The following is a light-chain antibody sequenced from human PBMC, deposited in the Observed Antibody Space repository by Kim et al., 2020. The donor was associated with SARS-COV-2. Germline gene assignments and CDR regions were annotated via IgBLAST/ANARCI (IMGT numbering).Light chain of an antibody. V-gene: IGKV1-5*03. CDR1: QSISSW. CDR3: QQHNSFSLT. Sequence: ASVGDRVTSTCRASQSISSWLAWYQQKPGKAPKLLIYKASSLESGVPSRFSGSGSGTEFTLTISSLQPDDFATYYCQQHNSFSLTFGGGTKVGIK. J-gene: IGKJ4*01. CDR2: KAS.